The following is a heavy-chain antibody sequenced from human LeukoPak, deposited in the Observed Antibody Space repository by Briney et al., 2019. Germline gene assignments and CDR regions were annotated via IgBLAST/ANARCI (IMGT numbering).Heavy chain of an antibody. CDR1: GYTFTNQD. CDR2: MNPTSGNT. D-gene: IGHD2-2*01. Sequence: WASVKVSCKASGYTFTNQDINWVRQATGQGLEWMGWMNPTSGNTGSAQKSQGRLTMTRDTSVSTAYMELSSLRSEDTAVYYCARGRYSNTWYVDIWGQGTLVTVSS. J-gene: IGHJ4*02. CDR3: ARGRYSNTWYVDI. V-gene: IGHV1-8*01.